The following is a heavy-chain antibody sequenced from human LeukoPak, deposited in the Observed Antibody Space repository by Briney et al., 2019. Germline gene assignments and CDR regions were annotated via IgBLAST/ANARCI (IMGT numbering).Heavy chain of an antibody. J-gene: IGHJ4*02. V-gene: IGHV1-8*01. CDR1: GYTFTSYD. CDR3: ARGSGYDFWSGYLYYYGSGCYYPIDY. CDR2: MNPNSGNT. D-gene: IGHD3-10*01. Sequence: GASVKVSCKASGYTFTSYDINWVRQATGQGLEWMGWMNPNSGNTGYAQKFQGRVTMTRNTSISTAYMELSSLRSEDTAVYYCARGSGYDFWSGYLYYYGSGCYYPIDYWGQGTLVTVSS.